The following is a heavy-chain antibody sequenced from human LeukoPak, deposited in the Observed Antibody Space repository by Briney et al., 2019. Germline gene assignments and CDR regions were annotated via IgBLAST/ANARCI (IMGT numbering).Heavy chain of an antibody. V-gene: IGHV1-2*02. J-gene: IGHJ5*02. CDR2: INPNSGGT. CDR3: ARDLGDSSSWYSKLHWFDP. D-gene: IGHD6-13*01. CDR1: GYTFTGYY. Sequence: ASVKVSCKASGYTFTGYYMHWVRQAPGQELEWMGWINPNSGGTNYAQKFQGRVTMTRDTSISTAYMELSRLRSDDTAVYYCARDLGDSSSWYSKLHWFDPWGQGTLVTVSS.